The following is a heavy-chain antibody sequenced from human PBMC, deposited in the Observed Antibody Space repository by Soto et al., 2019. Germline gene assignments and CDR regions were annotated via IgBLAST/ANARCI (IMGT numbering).Heavy chain of an antibody. J-gene: IGHJ5*02. CDR1: GFTFGGYA. CDR2: ISGSGGST. CDR3: AKVRYCSSTSCPAGWFDP. D-gene: IGHD2-2*01. V-gene: IGHV3-23*01. Sequence: GGSLRLSCGASGFTFGGYAVSWVRQAPGKGLEWVSAISGSGGSTYYADSVKGRFTISRDNSKNTLYLQMNSLRAEDTAVYYCAKVRYCSSTSCPAGWFDPWGQGTLVTVSS.